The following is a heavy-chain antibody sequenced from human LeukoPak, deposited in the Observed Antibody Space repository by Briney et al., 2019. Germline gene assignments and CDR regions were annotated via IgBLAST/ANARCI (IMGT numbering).Heavy chain of an antibody. V-gene: IGHV4-30-2*01. CDR2: IYHSGST. CDR1: GGAISSGGYS. J-gene: IGHJ4*02. CDR3: ARDRRPDGETD. D-gene: IGHD5-24*01. Sequence: SETLSLTCAVSGGAISSGGYSWSWIRQPPGKGLEWIGYIYHSGSTYYNPSLKSRVTISVDRSKNQFSLKLSSVTAADTAVYYCARDRRPDGETDWGQGTLVTVSS.